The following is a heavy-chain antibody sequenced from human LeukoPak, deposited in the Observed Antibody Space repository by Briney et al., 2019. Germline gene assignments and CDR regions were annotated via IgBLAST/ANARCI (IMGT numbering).Heavy chain of an antibody. CDR1: GFTFDDYG. V-gene: IGHV3-20*04. D-gene: IGHD2-15*01. Sequence: PGGSLRLSCAASGFTFDDYGMSWVRQAPGKGLEWVSGINWNGGSTGYADSVKGRFTISRDNAKNSLDLQMNGLRAEDTALYYCARVKERYCSGGSCVNTYYYYMDVWGKGTTVTVSS. J-gene: IGHJ6*03. CDR3: ARVKERYCSGGSCVNTYYYYMDV. CDR2: INWNGGST.